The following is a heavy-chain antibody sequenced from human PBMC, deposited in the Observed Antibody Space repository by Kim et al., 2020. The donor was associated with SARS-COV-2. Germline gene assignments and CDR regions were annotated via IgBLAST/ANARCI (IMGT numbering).Heavy chain of an antibody. CDR2: IIPVFGAA. V-gene: IGHV1-69*06. Sequence: SVKVSCKASGGSFTKYVTSWLRQAPGQGLEWMGGIIPVFGAANYAQKFQGRVTITADKSTSTVYMELSSLRSDDTAVYYCARDEVDTFDYWGQGTLVNV. CDR1: GGSFTKYV. J-gene: IGHJ4*02. D-gene: IGHD1-26*01. CDR3: ARDEVDTFDY.